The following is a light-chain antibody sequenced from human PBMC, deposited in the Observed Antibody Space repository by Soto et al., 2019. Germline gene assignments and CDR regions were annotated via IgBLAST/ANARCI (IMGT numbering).Light chain of an antibody. Sequence: DIQLTQSPSFLSASVGDRVTITCRASQGINNYLAWYQQQPGKAPKLLIYAASTLQSGVQSRFSGSGSGTEFTLTITTLQPEDFATYYCQHHDSYPLTFGGGTKVEIK. V-gene: IGKV1-9*01. J-gene: IGKJ4*01. CDR2: AAS. CDR3: QHHDSYPLT. CDR1: QGINNY.